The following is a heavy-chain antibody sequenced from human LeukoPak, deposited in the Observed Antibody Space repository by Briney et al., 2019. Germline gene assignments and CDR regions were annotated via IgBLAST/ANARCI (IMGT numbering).Heavy chain of an antibody. CDR2: ISWNSGSI. J-gene: IGHJ4*02. D-gene: IGHD5-18*01. Sequence: GRSLRLSCAASGFTFDDYAMHWVRQAPGKGLEWVSGISWNSGSIGYADSVKGRFTISRDNAKNSLYLQMNSLRAEDTAAYYCLKTDSYGSPIDYWGQGTLVTVSS. CDR3: LKTDSYGSPIDY. CDR1: GFTFDDYA. V-gene: IGHV3-9*01.